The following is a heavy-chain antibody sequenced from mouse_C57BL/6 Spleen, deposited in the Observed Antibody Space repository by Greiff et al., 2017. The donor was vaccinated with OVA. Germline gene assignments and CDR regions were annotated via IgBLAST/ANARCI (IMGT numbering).Heavy chain of an antibody. CDR2: IYPGDGDT. V-gene: IGHV1-82*01. D-gene: IGHD1-1*01. CDR3: AREDLYYYAD. J-gene: IGHJ3*01. CDR1: GYAFSSSW. Sequence: QVQLQQSGPELVKPGASVKISCKASGYAFSSSWMNWVKQRPGKGLEWIGRIYPGDGDTNYNGKFKGKATLTADKSSSTAYMQLSSLTSEDSAVYFCAREDLYYYADWGQGTLVTVSA.